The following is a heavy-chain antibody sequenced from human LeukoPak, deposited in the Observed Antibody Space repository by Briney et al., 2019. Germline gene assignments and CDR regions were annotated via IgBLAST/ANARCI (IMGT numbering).Heavy chain of an antibody. CDR3: ARDMGGYCSGGSCYSHSAFDI. V-gene: IGHV4-59*01. Sequence: SETLSLTCAVYGGSFSGYYWSWIRQPPGKGLEWTGYIYYSGSTNYNPSLKSRVTISVDTSKNQLSLKLSSVTAADTAVYYCARDMGGYCSGGSCYSHSAFDIWGQGTMVTVSS. J-gene: IGHJ3*02. CDR1: GGSFSGYY. D-gene: IGHD2-15*01. CDR2: IYYSGST.